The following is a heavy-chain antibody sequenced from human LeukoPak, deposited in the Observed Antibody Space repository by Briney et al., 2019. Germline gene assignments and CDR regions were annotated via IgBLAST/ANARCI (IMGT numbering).Heavy chain of an antibody. CDR2: IYYSGST. D-gene: IGHD3-3*01. CDR1: GGSISSYY. V-gene: IGHV4-59*01. Sequence: SETLSLTCTVSGGSISSYYWSWIRRPPGKGLEWIGYIYYSGSTNYNPSLKSRVTISVDTSKNQFSLRLSSVTAADTAVYYCAREFRRITIFGVDTNWFDPWGQGTLVTVSS. CDR3: AREFRRITIFGVDTNWFDP. J-gene: IGHJ5*02.